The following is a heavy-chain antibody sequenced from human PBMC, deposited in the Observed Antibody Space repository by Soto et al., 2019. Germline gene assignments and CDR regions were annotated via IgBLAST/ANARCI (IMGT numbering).Heavy chain of an antibody. Sequence: QVQLVESGGGVVQPGRSLRLSCAAAGFSFSTYGMHWVRQAPGKGLEWVAVISYDGSDKYYADSVKGRFTISRDNSKNTLYLQMNSLRAEDTAVYYCATASDYDILTGYYPGFLYFDYWCQGTLVTVSS. CDR2: ISYDGSDK. V-gene: IGHV3-30*03. CDR1: GFSFSTYG. J-gene: IGHJ4*02. D-gene: IGHD3-9*01. CDR3: ATASDYDILTGYYPGFLYFDY.